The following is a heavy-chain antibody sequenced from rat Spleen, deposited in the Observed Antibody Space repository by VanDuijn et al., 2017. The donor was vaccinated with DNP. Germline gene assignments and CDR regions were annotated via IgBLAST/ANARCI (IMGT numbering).Heavy chain of an antibody. V-gene: IGHV5-7*01. D-gene: IGHD1-3*01. Sequence: EVQLVESGGGLVQPGRSMKLSCAASGFTFSNYYMAWVRQAPKKGLEWVATISYDGSSTYYRNSVKGRFTISRDNAKSTLYLHMSKLGSEDTAIYYCTRGEDYGSYHFDTWGQGVMVTVSS. CDR1: GFTFSNYY. CDR2: ISYDGSST. J-gene: IGHJ2*01. CDR3: TRGEDYGSYHFDT.